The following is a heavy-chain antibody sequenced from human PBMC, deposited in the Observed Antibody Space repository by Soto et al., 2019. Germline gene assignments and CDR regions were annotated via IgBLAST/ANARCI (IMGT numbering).Heavy chain of an antibody. CDR1: GGSISSYY. CDR2: IYYSGST. V-gene: IGHV4-59*08. CDR3: ARQVGGWAPWYFDY. Sequence: QVQLQESGPGLVKPSETLSLTCTVSGGSISSYYWSWIRKPPGEGLEWIGYIYYSGSTNYNPSLTRRVTISVDTSKNPFSLKLSSVTASDTDVYYCARQVGGWAPWYFDYWGQGTLVTVSS. D-gene: IGHD6-19*01. J-gene: IGHJ4*02.